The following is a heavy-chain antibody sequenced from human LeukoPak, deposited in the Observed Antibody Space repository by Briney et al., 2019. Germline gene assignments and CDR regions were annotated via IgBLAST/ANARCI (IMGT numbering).Heavy chain of an antibody. V-gene: IGHV4-34*01. CDR3: ARGSRVYSYGLDY. Sequence: PSETLSLTCAVYGGSSSGYYWSWIRQPPGKGLEWIGEINHSGSTNYNPSLKSRVTISVDTSKNQFSLKLSSVTAADTAVYYCARGSRVYSYGLDYWGQGTLVTVSS. D-gene: IGHD5-18*01. CDR1: GGSSSGYY. J-gene: IGHJ4*02. CDR2: INHSGST.